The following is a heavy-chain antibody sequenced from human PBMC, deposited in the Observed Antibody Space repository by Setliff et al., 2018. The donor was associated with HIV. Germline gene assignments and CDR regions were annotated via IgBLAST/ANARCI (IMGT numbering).Heavy chain of an antibody. CDR1: GISVSSGCYF. J-gene: IGHJ4*02. V-gene: IGHV4-61*02. D-gene: IGHD6-6*01. CDR3: ARAGSAAASPLDY. CDR2: IYTSGIT. Sequence: PSETLSLTCTVAGISVSSGCYFWTWIRQPAGKGLEWIGRIYTSGITNYNPSLKSRVTISVDTSKNQFSLKLSSVTAADTAVYYCARAGSAAASPLDYWGQGTLVTVS.